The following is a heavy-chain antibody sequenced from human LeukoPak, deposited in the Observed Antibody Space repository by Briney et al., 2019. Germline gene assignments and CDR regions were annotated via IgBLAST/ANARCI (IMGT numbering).Heavy chain of an antibody. Sequence: SETLPLTCTVSGASISSYYWSWIRQPAGKALEWIGHMYISGSTNYNPSLKSRVTMSVDTSKNQFSLKLSSVTAADTAVYYCTKDLELGFWGQGTLVIVSS. CDR3: TKDLELGF. J-gene: IGHJ4*02. CDR1: GASISSYY. D-gene: IGHD1-7*01. CDR2: MYISGST. V-gene: IGHV4-4*07.